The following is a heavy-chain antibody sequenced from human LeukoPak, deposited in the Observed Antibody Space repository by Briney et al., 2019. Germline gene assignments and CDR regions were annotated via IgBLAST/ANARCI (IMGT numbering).Heavy chain of an antibody. J-gene: IGHJ4*02. CDR3: ARAANWNPEYFDY. Sequence: ASVKVSCKASGYTFTGYYMHWVRQAPGQGLEWMGWISAYNGNTNYAQKLQGRVTMTTDTSTSTAYMELRSLRSDDTAVYYCARAANWNPEYFDYWGQGTLVTVSS. CDR2: ISAYNGNT. D-gene: IGHD1-20*01. V-gene: IGHV1-18*04. CDR1: GYTFTGYY.